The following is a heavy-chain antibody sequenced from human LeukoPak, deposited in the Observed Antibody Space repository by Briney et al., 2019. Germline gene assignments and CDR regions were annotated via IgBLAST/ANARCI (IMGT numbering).Heavy chain of an antibody. J-gene: IGHJ4*02. CDR1: GGSISRGDYY. Sequence: SETLSLTCTVSGGSISRGDYYWSWIRQPPGKGLGWIGYIYYSGSTYYDPSLKSRVTISVDTSKSQFSLKLSSVTAADTAVYYCAREVLSIGIAAAGTRWGQGTLVTVSS. CDR2: IYYSGST. D-gene: IGHD6-13*01. CDR3: AREVLSIGIAAAGTR. V-gene: IGHV4-30-4*01.